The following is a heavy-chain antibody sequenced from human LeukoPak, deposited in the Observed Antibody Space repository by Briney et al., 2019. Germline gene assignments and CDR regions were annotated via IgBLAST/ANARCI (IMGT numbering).Heavy chain of an antibody. D-gene: IGHD1-26*01. J-gene: IGHJ4*02. Sequence: GGSLRLPCAASGFTVSSNYMSWVRQAPGKGLEWVSVIYSGGSTYYADSVKGRFTISRDNSKSTLYPQMNSLRAEDTAVYYCASSGSYYYFDYWGQGTLVTVSS. CDR1: GFTVSSNY. CDR3: ASSGSYYYFDY. V-gene: IGHV3-53*05. CDR2: IYSGGST.